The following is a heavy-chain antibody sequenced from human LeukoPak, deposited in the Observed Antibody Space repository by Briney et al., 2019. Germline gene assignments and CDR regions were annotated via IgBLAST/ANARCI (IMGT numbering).Heavy chain of an antibody. D-gene: IGHD3-22*01. J-gene: IGHJ3*02. V-gene: IGHV3-49*04. Sequence: GGSLRLSCTASGFTFGDYAMSWVRQAPGKGLEWVGFIRSKAYGGTTEYAASVKGRFTISRDDSKSIAYLQMNSLKTEDTAVYYCTRAGYYYSSGYSYDAFDIWGQGTMVTVSS. CDR2: IRSKAYGGTT. CDR1: GFTFGDYA. CDR3: TRAGYYYSSGYSYDAFDI.